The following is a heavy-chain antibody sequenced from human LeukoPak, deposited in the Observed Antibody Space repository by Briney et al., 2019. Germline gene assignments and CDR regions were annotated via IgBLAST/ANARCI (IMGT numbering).Heavy chain of an antibody. J-gene: IGHJ4*02. CDR2: INHSGST. CDR1: GGSFSGYY. V-gene: IGHV4-34*01. CDR3: ARDHGQGDY. Sequence: KPSETLSLTCAVYGGSFSGYYLIWIRQPPGKGLEWIGEINHSGSTNYNPSLKSRVTISVDTSKNQFSLKLSSVTAADTAVYYCARDHGQGDYWGQGTLVTVSS.